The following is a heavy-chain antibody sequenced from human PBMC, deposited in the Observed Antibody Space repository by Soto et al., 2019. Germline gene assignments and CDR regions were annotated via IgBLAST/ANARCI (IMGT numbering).Heavy chain of an antibody. J-gene: IGHJ6*02. CDR2: VSYDGSNK. CDR1: GFSFKSYA. CDR3: ARDRPGGYGYSWDDFLYYYGMDV. D-gene: IGHD5-18*01. V-gene: IGHV3-30-3*01. Sequence: GGSLRLSCAASGFSFKSYAIHWVRQAPGEGLEWVAVVSYDGSNKFYADSVKGRFTISRDDSKNTVFLQMNSLRVEDTAVFYCARDRPGGYGYSWDDFLYYYGMDVWGQGTTVTVSS.